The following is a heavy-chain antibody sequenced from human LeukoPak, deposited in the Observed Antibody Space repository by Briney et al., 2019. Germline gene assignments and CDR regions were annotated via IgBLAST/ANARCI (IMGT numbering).Heavy chain of an antibody. CDR3: ARVSINWNDITVAFDN. J-gene: IGHJ3*02. Sequence: TSGGSLTLFCAASGFTFSSFSMNWVRQAPGKGLEWVSSISSSSGSIYYADSLKGRFTISRDNAKNSLYLQMHSLRAEDTAVYYCARVSINWNDITVAFDNWGQGGVVTVSS. CDR2: ISSSSGSI. D-gene: IGHD1-1*01. CDR1: GFTFSSFS. V-gene: IGHV3-21*01.